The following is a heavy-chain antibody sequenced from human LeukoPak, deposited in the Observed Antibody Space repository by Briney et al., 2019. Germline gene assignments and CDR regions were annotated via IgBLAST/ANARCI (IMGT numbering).Heavy chain of an antibody. D-gene: IGHD3-22*01. J-gene: IGHJ4*02. CDR3: ARDLRSGYYYDSSGYYDY. CDR1: GYTFTGYY. CDR2: INPNSGGT. V-gene: IGHV1-2*02. Sequence: GASVKVSCKASGYTFTGYYMHWVRQAPGQGLEWMGWINPNSGGTNYAQKFQGRVTMTRDTSISTAYMELSRLRSDDTAVYYCARDLRSGYYYDSSGYYDYWGQGTLVTVSS.